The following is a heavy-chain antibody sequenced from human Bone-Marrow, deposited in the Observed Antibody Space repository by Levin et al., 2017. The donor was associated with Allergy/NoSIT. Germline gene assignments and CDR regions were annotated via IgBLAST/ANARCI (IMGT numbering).Heavy chain of an antibody. V-gene: IGHV4-31*03. Sequence: SCTISDASISSGGHYWNWIRQNPGKGLEWIGYISFSGSTYYNPSLNSRVTISVDTSKNQFSLRLTSVTAADTAVYYCARDIVTTIGAYDIWGHGTMVTVSS. J-gene: IGHJ3*02. CDR1: DASISSGGHY. D-gene: IGHD5-12*01. CDR2: ISFSGST. CDR3: ARDIVTTIGAYDI.